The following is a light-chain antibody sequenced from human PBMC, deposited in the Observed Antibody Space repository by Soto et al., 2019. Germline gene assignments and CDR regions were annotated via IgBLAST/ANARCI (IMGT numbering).Light chain of an antibody. CDR1: SSDVGGYNY. Sequence: QSVLTQPASVSGSPGQSITISCTGTSSDVGGYNYVSWYQQHPGKAPKLMIYEVSNRPSGVSTRFSGSKSGNTASLTISGLQAEDEADYYCISYTSSSTPFVFGTGTKLTVL. V-gene: IGLV2-14*01. CDR3: ISYTSSSTPFV. J-gene: IGLJ1*01. CDR2: EVS.